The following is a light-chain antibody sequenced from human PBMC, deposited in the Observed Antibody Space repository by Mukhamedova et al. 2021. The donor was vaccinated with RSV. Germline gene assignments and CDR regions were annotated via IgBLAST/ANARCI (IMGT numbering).Light chain of an antibody. J-gene: IGLJ1*01. CDR2: DDR. Sequence: VHDDRARASGIPDRFSGSNSGGTATLTINRVEAGDEADYYCQVWDSSSHHFVFGSGTKVTV. V-gene: IGLV3-21*02. CDR3: QVWDSSSHHFV.